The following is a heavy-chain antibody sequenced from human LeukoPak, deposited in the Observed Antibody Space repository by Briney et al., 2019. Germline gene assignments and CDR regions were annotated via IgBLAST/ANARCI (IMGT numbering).Heavy chain of an antibody. CDR1: GYTFTGYY. V-gene: IGHV1-2*02. CDR3: ARGLTDEHQLILHWFDP. CDR2: INPNSGGT. J-gene: IGHJ5*02. Sequence: ASVKVSCKAPGYTFTGYYIHWVRQAPGQGLEWMGWINPNSGGTNYAQKFQGRVTMTRDTSITTAYMELSRLISDDTAVYYCARGLTDEHQLILHWFDPWGQGTLVTVSS. D-gene: IGHD2-2*01.